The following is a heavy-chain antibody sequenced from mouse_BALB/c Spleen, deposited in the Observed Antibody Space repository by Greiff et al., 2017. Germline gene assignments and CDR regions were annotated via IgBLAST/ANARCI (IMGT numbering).Heavy chain of an antibody. CDR1: GFTFSSYT. CDR3: ARHDGYYGYFDV. Sequence: EVMLVESGGGLVQPGGSLKLSCAASGFTFSSYTMSWVRQTPEKRLEWVAYISNGGGSTYYPDTVKGRFTISRDNAKNTLYLQMSSLKSEDTAMYYCARHDGYYGYFDVWGAGTTVTVSS. D-gene: IGHD2-3*01. J-gene: IGHJ1*01. V-gene: IGHV5-12-2*01. CDR2: ISNGGGST.